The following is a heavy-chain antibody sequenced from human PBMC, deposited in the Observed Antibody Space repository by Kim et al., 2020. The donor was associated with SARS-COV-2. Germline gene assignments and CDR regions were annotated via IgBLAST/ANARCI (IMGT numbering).Heavy chain of an antibody. J-gene: IGHJ6*02. D-gene: IGHD3-3*01. CDR2: INTNTGNP. CDR1: GYTFTSYA. Sequence: ASVKVSCKASGYTFTSYAMNWVRQAPGQGLEWMGWINTNTGNPTYAQGFTGRFVFSLDTSVSTAYLQISSLKAEDTAVYYCAGPSGYYMYYYYYGMDVWGQGTTVTVSS. CDR3: AGPSGYYMYYYYYGMDV. V-gene: IGHV7-4-1*02.